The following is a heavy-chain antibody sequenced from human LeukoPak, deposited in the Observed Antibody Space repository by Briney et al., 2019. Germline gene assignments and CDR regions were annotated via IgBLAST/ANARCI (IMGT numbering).Heavy chain of an antibody. V-gene: IGHV1-69*13. CDR1: GGTFSSYA. CDR3: ARGLTQQQLAHDAFDI. J-gene: IGHJ3*02. CDR2: IIPIFGTA. Sequence: GASVKVSCKASGGTFSSYAISWVRQAPGQGLEWMGGIIPIFGTANYAQKFQGRVTITADESTSTAYMELSSLRSEDTAVYYCARGLTQQQLAHDAFDIWGQGTMVTVSS. D-gene: IGHD6-13*01.